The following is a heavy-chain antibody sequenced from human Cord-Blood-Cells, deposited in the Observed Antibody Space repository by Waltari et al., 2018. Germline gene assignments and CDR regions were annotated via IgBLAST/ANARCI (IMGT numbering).Heavy chain of an antibody. J-gene: IGHJ4*02. Sequence: QVQLVQSGAEVKKPGSSVKVSCKASGGIFSSYAISWVRQAPGQGLEWMGGIIPIFGTANYAKKFQGRVTITADESTSTAYMELSSLRSEDTAVYYCARDERDSSGYYFDYWGQGTLVTVSS. CDR2: IIPIFGTA. CDR3: ARDERDSSGYYFDY. CDR1: GGIFSSYA. V-gene: IGHV1-69*01. D-gene: IGHD3-22*01.